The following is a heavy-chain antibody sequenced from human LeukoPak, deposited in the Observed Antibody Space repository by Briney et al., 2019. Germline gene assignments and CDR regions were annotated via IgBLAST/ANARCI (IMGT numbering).Heavy chain of an antibody. V-gene: IGHV3-53*01. CDR3: ARDRKPTPLYYGMDV. CDR1: GFTVSSNY. CDR2: IYSGGST. J-gene: IGHJ6*02. Sequence: GGSLRLSCAASGFTVSSNYMSWARQAPGKGLEWVSVIYSGGSTYYADSVKGRFTISRDNSRNTLYLQMNSLRAEDTAVYYCARDRKPTPLYYGMDVWGQGTTVTVSS.